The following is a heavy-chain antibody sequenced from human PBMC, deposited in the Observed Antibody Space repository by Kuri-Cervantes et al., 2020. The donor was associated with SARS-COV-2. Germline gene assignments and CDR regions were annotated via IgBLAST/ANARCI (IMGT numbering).Heavy chain of an antibody. V-gene: IGHV1-2*02. CDR1: VYTFTGYY. CDR2: INPNSGGT. D-gene: IGHD4-17*01. Sequence: ASVKVSCKASVYTFTGYYMHWVRQAPGQGLDWMGWINPNSGGTNYAQKFQGRVTMTRDTSISTAYMELRSLRSDDTDVYYCARVPSPPRHTYGDSYFNYWGQGTLVTVSS. J-gene: IGHJ4*02. CDR3: ARVPSPPRHTYGDSYFNY.